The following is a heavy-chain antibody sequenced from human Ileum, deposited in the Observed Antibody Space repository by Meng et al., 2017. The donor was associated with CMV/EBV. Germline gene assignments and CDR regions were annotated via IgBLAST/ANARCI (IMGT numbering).Heavy chain of an antibody. V-gene: IGHV3-23*01. CDR2: ITADGRST. CDR1: GFIFSTDT. J-gene: IGHJ4*02. Sequence: LSCAASGFIFSTDTMPWVRQAPGKGLEWVSLITADGRSTSYAASVKGRFTISRDNSKSTLYLQMNNLRPEDTAVYFCAKGQQLGDSWGQGTLVTVSS. CDR3: AKGQQLGDS. D-gene: IGHD6-13*01.